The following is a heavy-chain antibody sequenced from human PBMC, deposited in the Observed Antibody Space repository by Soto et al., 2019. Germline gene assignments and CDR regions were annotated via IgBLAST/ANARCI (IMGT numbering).Heavy chain of an antibody. CDR2: IYYSGST. CDR3: ARDPGSGSYYGWFDP. D-gene: IGHD3-10*01. Sequence: QVQLQESGPGLVKPSEILSLTYTVSGGSISRYYWNWIRQPPGKGLEWIGYIYYSGSTNYNPSLKSRVTISVDTSKNQFSLKLSSVTAADTAVYYCARDPGSGSYYGWFDPWGQGTLVTVSS. J-gene: IGHJ5*02. CDR1: GGSISRYY. V-gene: IGHV4-59*01.